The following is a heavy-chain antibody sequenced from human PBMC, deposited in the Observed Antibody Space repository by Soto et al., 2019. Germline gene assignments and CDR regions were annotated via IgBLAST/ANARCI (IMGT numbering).Heavy chain of an antibody. CDR2: ISYDGSNK. J-gene: IGHJ4*02. CDR1: GFTFSSYG. Sequence: GGSLRLSCAASGFTFSSYGVHWVRQAPGKGLEWVAVISYDGSNKYYADSVKGRFTISRDNSKNTLYLQMNSLRAEDTAVYYCAKCSSTNLYWVDYWAREPWSPSPQ. CDR3: AKCSSTNLYWVDY. V-gene: IGHV3-30*18. D-gene: IGHD2-8*02.